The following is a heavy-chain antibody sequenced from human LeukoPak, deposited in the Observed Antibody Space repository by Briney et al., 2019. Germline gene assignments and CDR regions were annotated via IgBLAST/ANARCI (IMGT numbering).Heavy chain of an antibody. CDR1: GGSISSGGYY. J-gene: IGHJ4*02. D-gene: IGHD6-19*01. CDR2: IYHSGST. CDR3: AREGWYSERRKQTEKFDY. V-gene: IGHV4-30-2*01. Sequence: PSQTLSLTCTVSGGSISSGGYYWSWIRQPPGKGLEWIGYIYHSGSTYYNPSLKSRVTISVDTSKNQFSLKLSSVTAADTAVYYCAREGWYSERRKQTEKFDYWGQGTLVTVSS.